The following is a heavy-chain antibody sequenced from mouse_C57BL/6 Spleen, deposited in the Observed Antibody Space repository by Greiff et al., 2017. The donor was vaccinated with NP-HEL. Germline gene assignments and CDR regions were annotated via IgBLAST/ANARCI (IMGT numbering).Heavy chain of an antibody. CDR3: ARVSYYSNSNWFAY. D-gene: IGHD2-5*01. CDR2: IYPRDGST. V-gene: IGHV1-85*01. CDR1: GYTFTSYD. Sequence: QVQLKESGPELVKPGASVKLSCKASGYTFTSYDINWVKQRPGQGLEWIGWIYPRDGSTKYNEKFKGKATLTVDTSSSTAYMELHSLTSEDSAVYFCARVSYYSNSNWFAYWGQGTLVTVSA. J-gene: IGHJ3*01.